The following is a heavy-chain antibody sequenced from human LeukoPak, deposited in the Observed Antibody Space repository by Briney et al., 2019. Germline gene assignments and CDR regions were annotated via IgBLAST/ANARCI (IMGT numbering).Heavy chain of an antibody. J-gene: IGHJ6*03. CDR3: AKDGDTMSGTYYYDMDV. CDR2: IKKDGSEK. D-gene: IGHD1-26*01. Sequence: PGGSLRLSCAASGFTFSSYWMSWVRQAPGKGLEWVANIKKDGSEKYYVDSVKGRFTISRDNAKNSLYLQMNSLRAEDTAVYYCAKDGDTMSGTYYYDMDVWGKGTTVTIS. V-gene: IGHV3-7*01. CDR1: GFTFSSYW.